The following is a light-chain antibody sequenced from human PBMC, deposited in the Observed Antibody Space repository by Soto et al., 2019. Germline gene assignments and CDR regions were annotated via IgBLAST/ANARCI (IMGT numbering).Light chain of an antibody. V-gene: IGKV3-11*01. J-gene: IGKJ5*01. CDR1: QSVSSY. CDR2: DAS. CDR3: QQRINWPIT. Sequence: EIALTQSPATLSLSPGERATLSCRASQSVSSYLAWYQQKPGQAPRLLIYDASNRATGIPARFSGSGSGTDFTLTISSLEPEDFAVYYCQQRINWPITFGQGTRLEIK.